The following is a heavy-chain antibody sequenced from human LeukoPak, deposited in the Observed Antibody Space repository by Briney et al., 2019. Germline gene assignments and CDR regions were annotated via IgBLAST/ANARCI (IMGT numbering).Heavy chain of an antibody. CDR2: ISAYNGNT. V-gene: IGHV1-18*01. CDR3: ARALRYSSSDY. CDR1: GYTFTSYG. D-gene: IGHD6-6*01. J-gene: IGHJ4*02. Sequence: ASVKVSCKASGYTFTSYGIGWVRHAPGQGLEWMGWISAYNGNTNYAQKLQGRVTMTTDTSTSTAYMELRSLRSDDTAVYYRARALRYSSSDYWGQGTLVTVSS.